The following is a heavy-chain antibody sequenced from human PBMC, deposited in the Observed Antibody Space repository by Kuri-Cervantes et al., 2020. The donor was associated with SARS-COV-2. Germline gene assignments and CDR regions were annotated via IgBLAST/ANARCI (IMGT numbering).Heavy chain of an antibody. CDR2: MNPNSGNT. Sequence: ASVKVSCQASGYTFTSYDINWVRQATGQGLEWMGWMNPNSGNTGYAQKFQGRVTMTRNTSISTAYMELSSLRSDDTAVYYCAMTYSSGWCVDAFDIWGQGTMVTVSS. CDR1: GYTFTSYD. D-gene: IGHD6-19*01. J-gene: IGHJ3*02. CDR3: AMTYSSGWCVDAFDI. V-gene: IGHV1-8*02.